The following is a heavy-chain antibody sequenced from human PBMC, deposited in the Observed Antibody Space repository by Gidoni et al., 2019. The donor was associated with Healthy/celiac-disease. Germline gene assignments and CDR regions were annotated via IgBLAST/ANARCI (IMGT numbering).Heavy chain of an antibody. Sequence: QVQLVQSGDEVTKPGHSVKVTCKASRGSFSSSAISWVRQDPGQGLAWMGGIIPIVGTANYAQKFQGRVTITADESTSTAYMELSSLRSEDTAVYYCAREPGYSGYDPLKYRGQGTLVTVSS. CDR3: AREPGYSGYDPLKY. D-gene: IGHD5-12*01. J-gene: IGHJ4*02. CDR1: RGSFSSSA. CDR2: IIPIVGTA. V-gene: IGHV1-69*01.